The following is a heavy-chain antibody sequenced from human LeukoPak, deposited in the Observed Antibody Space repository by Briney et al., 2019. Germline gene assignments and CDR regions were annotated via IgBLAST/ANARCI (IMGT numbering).Heavy chain of an antibody. CDR2: ISSSSSPI. V-gene: IGHV3-48*01. Sequence: GGSLRLSCAASGFTFSSYSMNWVRQAPGKGLEWISYISSSSSPIYYADSVKGRFTISRDNSKNTLYLQMNSLRAEDTAVYYCASQGTDSSGYRDYWGQGTLVTVSS. CDR3: ASQGTDSSGYRDY. CDR1: GFTFSSYS. J-gene: IGHJ4*02. D-gene: IGHD3-22*01.